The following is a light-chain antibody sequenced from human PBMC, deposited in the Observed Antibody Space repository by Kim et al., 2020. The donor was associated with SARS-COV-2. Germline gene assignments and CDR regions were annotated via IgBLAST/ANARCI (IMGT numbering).Light chain of an antibody. CDR2: YDS. V-gene: IGLV3-21*04. Sequence: APGKTARISFGGNNIGSKTVHWYQQRPGQAPVLVIYYDSDRPSGIPERFSGSNSGKTATLTISRVEAGDEADYYCQVWDSSSDHYVFGIGTKVTVL. CDR1: NIGSKT. J-gene: IGLJ1*01. CDR3: QVWDSSSDHYV.